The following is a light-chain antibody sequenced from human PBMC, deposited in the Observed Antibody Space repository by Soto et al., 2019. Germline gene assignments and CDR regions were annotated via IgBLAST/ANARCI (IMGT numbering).Light chain of an antibody. Sequence: QSALTQPPSVSGSPGQSVTISCSGTSSDVGSYNHVSWYQQAPGTAPKVMIYEVYHRPSGVPDRFSGSKSGNTASLTISGLQPEDEADYYCYSFTTSNTYVFGTGTKLTVL. V-gene: IGLV2-18*02. J-gene: IGLJ1*01. CDR2: EVY. CDR3: YSFTTSNTYV. CDR1: SSDVGSYNH.